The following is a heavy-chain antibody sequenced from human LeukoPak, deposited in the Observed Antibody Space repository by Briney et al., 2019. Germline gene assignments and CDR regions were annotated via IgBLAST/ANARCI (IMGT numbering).Heavy chain of an antibody. D-gene: IGHD1-26*01. CDR2: IYYSGST. CDR3: AREVGYWFDP. CDR1: GGSISSYY. J-gene: IGHJ5*02. V-gene: IGHV4-59*01. Sequence: SETLSLTCAVSGGSISSYYWNWIRQPPGKGLEWIGYIYYSGSTNYNPSLKSRVTISVDTSKNQFSLKLSSVTAADTAVYYCAREVGYWFDPWGQGTLVTVSS.